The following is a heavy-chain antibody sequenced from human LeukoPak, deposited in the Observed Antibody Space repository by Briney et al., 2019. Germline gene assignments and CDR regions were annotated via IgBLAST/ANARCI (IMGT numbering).Heavy chain of an antibody. J-gene: IGHJ4*02. CDR2: IYYSGST. Sequence: SETLSLTCTVSGGSINTYYWGWIRQPLGKGLEWIGSIYYSGSTYYNPSLKSRVTISVDTSKNQFSLKLSSVTAADTAVYYCARDSDLVHQQPFDYWGQGTLVTVSS. V-gene: IGHV4-39*07. CDR1: GGSINTYY. D-gene: IGHD1/OR15-1a*01. CDR3: ARDSDLVHQQPFDY.